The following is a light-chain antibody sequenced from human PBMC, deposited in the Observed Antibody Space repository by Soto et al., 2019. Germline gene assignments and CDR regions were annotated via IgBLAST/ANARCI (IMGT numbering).Light chain of an antibody. V-gene: IGKV3-11*01. CDR1: QSVSSY. CDR3: QQRSNWPPIT. CDR2: DAS. J-gene: IGKJ5*01. Sequence: EIVLTQSPATLSLSPVERATLSCRASQSVSSYLAWYQQKPGQAPRLLIYDASNRATGIPARFSGSGSGTDFTLTISSLEPEDFAVYDCQQRSNWPPITFGQGTRLEI.